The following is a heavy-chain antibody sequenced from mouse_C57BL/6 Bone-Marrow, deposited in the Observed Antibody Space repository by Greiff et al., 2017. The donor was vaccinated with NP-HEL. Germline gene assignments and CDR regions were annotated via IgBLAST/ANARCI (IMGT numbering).Heavy chain of an antibody. CDR2: IDPSDSST. V-gene: IGHV1-69*01. D-gene: IGHD2-5*01. Sequence: QVQLQQPGAELVMPGASVKLSCKASGYTFTSYWMHWVKQRPGQGLEWIGEIDPSDSSTNYNQKFKGKSTLTVDKSSSTAYMQLSSLTSEDSAVYYCARESNYVDYAMDYWGQGTSVTVSS. CDR3: ARESNYVDYAMDY. J-gene: IGHJ4*01. CDR1: GYTFTSYW.